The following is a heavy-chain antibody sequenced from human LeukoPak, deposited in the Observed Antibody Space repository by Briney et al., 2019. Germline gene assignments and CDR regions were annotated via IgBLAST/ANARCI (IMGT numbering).Heavy chain of an antibody. V-gene: IGHV3-74*01. CDR3: AKHTAGIGVDY. J-gene: IGHJ4*02. CDR2: INSDGSRT. Sequence: GGSLRLSCAASGFTFSSYWMHWVRQTPGKGLVWVSRINSDGSRTAYADSVKGRFTISRDNAKNTLYLQMNSLRAEDTAVYYCAKHTAGIGVDYWGQGTLVTVSS. CDR1: GFTFSSYW. D-gene: IGHD6-19*01.